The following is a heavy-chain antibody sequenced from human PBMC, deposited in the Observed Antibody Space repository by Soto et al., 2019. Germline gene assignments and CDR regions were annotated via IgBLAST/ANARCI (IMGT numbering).Heavy chain of an antibody. D-gene: IGHD3-16*01. V-gene: IGHV1-18*01. CDR3: VMVDNYVTPTPQDV. CDR1: GYIFLNYG. Sequence: GTSVKVSCKASGYIFLNYGIAWVRQAPGQGLEWMGRISPYTGNTHSATKVQGRLTMTTDTSTSTAYMDLGSLTSDDTAVYYCVMVDNYVTPTPQDVWGQGTTVTVSS. CDR2: ISPYTGNT. J-gene: IGHJ6*02.